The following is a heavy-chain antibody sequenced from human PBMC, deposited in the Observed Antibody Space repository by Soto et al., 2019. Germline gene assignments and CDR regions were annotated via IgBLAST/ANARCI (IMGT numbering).Heavy chain of an antibody. Sequence: SETLCLTCAVDGGSCSGYYWRWIRPPPGKGLEWIGEINHSGSTNYNPSLKSRVTISVDTSKNQFSLKLSSVTAADTAVYYCARGLITIFGVADYYYLAVWGKGTTVPVSS. CDR1: GGSCSGYY. V-gene: IGHV4-34*01. CDR3: ARGLITIFGVADYYYLAV. CDR2: INHSGST. J-gene: IGHJ6*03. D-gene: IGHD3-3*01.